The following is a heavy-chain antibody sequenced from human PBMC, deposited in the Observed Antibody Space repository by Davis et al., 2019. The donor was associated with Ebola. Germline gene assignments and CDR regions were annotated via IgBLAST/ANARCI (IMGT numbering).Heavy chain of an antibody. D-gene: IGHD5-12*01. J-gene: IGHJ4*01. V-gene: IGHV3-30*03. CDR2: MSYGGSHT. CDR1: GFSFGTYG. CDR3: VRDSGYYSHDY. Sequence: PGGSLRLSCAAFGFSFGTYGMHWVRQAPGKGLEWVGYMSYGGSHTSSIDSVKGRFTISRDNAKNTLSLQMNSLRVEDTAVYYCVRDSGYYSHDYWGHGTLVTVSS.